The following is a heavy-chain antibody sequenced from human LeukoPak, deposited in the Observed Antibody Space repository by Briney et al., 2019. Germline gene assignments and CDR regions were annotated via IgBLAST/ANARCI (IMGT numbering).Heavy chain of an antibody. CDR1: GGSINSYY. Sequence: SETLSLTCTVSGGSINSYYWSWIRQPPGKGLEWIGYIYYSGSTNYNPSLKSRVTISVDTSKNQFSLKLSSVTAADTAVYYCASRGGTTGPFDYWGQGTLVTVSS. J-gene: IGHJ4*02. CDR2: IYYSGST. V-gene: IGHV4-59*01. D-gene: IGHD1-7*01. CDR3: ASRGGTTGPFDY.